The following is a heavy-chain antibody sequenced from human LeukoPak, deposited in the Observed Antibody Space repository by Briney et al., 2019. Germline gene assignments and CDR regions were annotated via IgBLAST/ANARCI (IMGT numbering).Heavy chain of an antibody. CDR2: INHSGST. Sequence: SETLSLTCAVYAGSFSGYYWSLIRQPPGKGLEWIGEINHSGSTNYNPSLKSRVTISVDTSKNQFSLKLSSVTAADTAVYYCARLGADRGEDQEYQLWQYGMDVWGQGTTVTVSS. CDR1: AGSFSGYY. J-gene: IGHJ6*02. D-gene: IGHD2-2*01. V-gene: IGHV4-34*01. CDR3: ARLGADRGEDQEYQLWQYGMDV.